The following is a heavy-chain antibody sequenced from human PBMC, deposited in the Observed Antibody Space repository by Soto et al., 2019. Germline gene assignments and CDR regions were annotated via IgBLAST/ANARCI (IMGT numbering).Heavy chain of an antibody. CDR2: IYYSGST. CDR3: ARAGGYSYGANYYYGMDV. CDR1: GGSISSYY. V-gene: IGHV4-59*01. D-gene: IGHD5-18*01. Sequence: PSETLSLTCTVSGGSISSYYWSWIRQPPGKGLEWIGYIYYSGSTNYNPSLKSRVTISVDTSKNQFSLKLSSVTAADTAVYYCARAGGYSYGANYYYGMDVWGQGTTVTVSS. J-gene: IGHJ6*02.